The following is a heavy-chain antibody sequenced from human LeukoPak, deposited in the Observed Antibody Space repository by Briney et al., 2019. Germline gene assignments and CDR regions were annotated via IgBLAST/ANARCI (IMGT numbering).Heavy chain of an antibody. CDR3: ARVIPYYFDY. J-gene: IGHJ4*02. CDR2: IYTSGST. CDR1: GGSISSGSYY. V-gene: IGHV4-61*02. Sequence: PSQTLSLTCTVSGGSISSGSYYWSWIRQPAGKGLEWIGRIYTSGSTNYNPSLKSRVTISVDTSRNQFSLKLSSMTAADTAVYYCARVIPYYFDYWGQGTLVTVSS. D-gene: IGHD3-16*02.